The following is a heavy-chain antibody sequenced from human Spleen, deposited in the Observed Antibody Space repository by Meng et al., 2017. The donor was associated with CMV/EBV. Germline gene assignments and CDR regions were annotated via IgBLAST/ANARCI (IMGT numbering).Heavy chain of an antibody. V-gene: IGHV4-31*03. CDR1: GGSISSGGYY. CDR2: IYYSGST. CDR3: ATGGGNLRFLEWLLPTPGMGMDV. Sequence: SETLSLTCTVSGGSISSGGYYWSWIRQHPGKGLEWIGYIYYSGSTYYNPSLKSRVTISVDTSKNQFSLKLSSVTAADTAVYYCATGGGNLRFLEWLLPTPGMGMDVWGQGTTVTVSS. J-gene: IGHJ6*02. D-gene: IGHD3-3*01.